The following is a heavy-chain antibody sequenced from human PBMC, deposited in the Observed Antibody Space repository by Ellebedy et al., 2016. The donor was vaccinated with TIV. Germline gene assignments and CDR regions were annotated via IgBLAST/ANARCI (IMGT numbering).Heavy chain of an antibody. CDR1: GLTFSRYG. J-gene: IGHJ4*02. D-gene: IGHD7-27*01. CDR3: ASWDFDY. V-gene: IGHV3-33*01. Sequence: PGGSLRLSCAASGLTFSRYGMHWIRQAPDKGLEWVAVIWYDGSIKYLADSVKGRFPITRDNFNNTLYLQMNSLRAEDTAVYWCASWDFDYWGQGTLVTVSS. CDR2: IWYDGSIK.